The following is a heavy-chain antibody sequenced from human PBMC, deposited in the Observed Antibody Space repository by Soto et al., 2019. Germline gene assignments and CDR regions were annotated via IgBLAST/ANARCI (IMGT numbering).Heavy chain of an antibody. D-gene: IGHD2-8*01. CDR1: GFTFSDHH. CDR3: ASLMGTSFDL. CDR2: ARKKPNSYTT. J-gene: IGHJ4*02. Sequence: EVQLLESGGGLVQPGGSLRLSCAASGFTFSDHHMDWVRQAPGKGLAWVGRARKKPNSYTTAYAASVKGRFAISRDDSKNSLSLQMNSLKSEDTAVYFCASLMGTSFDLRGQGTLVTVSS. V-gene: IGHV3-72*01.